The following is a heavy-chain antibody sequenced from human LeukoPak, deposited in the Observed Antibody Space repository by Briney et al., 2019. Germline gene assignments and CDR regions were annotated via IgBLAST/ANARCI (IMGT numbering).Heavy chain of an antibody. CDR2: IYTSGST. D-gene: IGHD2-15*01. V-gene: IGHV4-4*07. CDR1: GGSISSYY. CDR3: AREYCSGGSCYSGLRYNWFDP. J-gene: IGHJ5*02. Sequence: SETLSLTCTVSGGSISSYYWSWIRQPAGKGLEWIGCIYTSGSTNYNPSLKSRVTMSVDTSKNQFSLKLSSVTAADTAVYYCAREYCSGGSCYSGLRYNWFDPWGQGTLVTVSS.